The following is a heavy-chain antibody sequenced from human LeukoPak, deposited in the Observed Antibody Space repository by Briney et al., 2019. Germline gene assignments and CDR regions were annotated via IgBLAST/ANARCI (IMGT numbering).Heavy chain of an antibody. D-gene: IGHD2-2*01. CDR2: ISIYSGNT. CDR3: ATGVDCSSTSCYLDY. CDR1: GYTFTSHG. J-gene: IGHJ4*02. Sequence: ASVKVSCTASGYTFTSHGLSWARQAPGQGLEWMGWISIYSGNTNYAQKFQDRISMTTDTSTSTAYMELSSLRSEDTAVYYCATGVDCSSTSCYLDYWGQGTLVTVSS. V-gene: IGHV1-18*01.